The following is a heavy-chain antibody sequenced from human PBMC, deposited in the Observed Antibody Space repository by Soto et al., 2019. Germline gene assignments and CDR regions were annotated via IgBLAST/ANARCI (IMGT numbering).Heavy chain of an antibody. V-gene: IGHV3-21*01. Sequence: EVQLVESGGGLVKPGGSLRLSCAASGFTFSSSSMNWVRQAPGKGLEWVSSISSSSSDIYYADSVKGRFTISRDNAKNALHPQMNSLKAEDTAVYYWARDRGGDLKAFDIWGQGTMVTVSS. CDR2: ISSSSSDI. CDR1: GFTFSSSS. CDR3: ARDRGGDLKAFDI. D-gene: IGHD3-10*01. J-gene: IGHJ3*02.